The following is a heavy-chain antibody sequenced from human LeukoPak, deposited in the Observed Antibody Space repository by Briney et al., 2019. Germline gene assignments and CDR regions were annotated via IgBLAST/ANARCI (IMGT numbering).Heavy chain of an antibody. V-gene: IGHV4-59*12. CDR3: ARLPSGYYDILTGYDPLTYFDD. J-gene: IGHJ4*02. CDR1: GGSISSYY. Sequence: SETLSLTCTVSGGSISSYYWTWIRQPPGGGLEWIGYIYYSGSTNYNPFLKSRVTISVDAATNPFSMKLNSLTAADTAVYDCARLPSGYYDILTGYDPLTYFDDWGQGTLVTVSS. D-gene: IGHD3-9*01. CDR2: IYYSGST.